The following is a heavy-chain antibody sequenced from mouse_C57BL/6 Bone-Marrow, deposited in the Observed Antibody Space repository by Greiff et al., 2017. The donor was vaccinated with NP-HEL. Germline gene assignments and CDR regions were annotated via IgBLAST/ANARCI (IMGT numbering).Heavy chain of an antibody. CDR3: ARPLRYYGSSYGGWFAY. CDR1: GFTFSDYY. D-gene: IGHD1-1*01. J-gene: IGHJ3*01. CDR2: ISNGGGST. Sequence: EVKVEESGGGLVQPGGSLKLSCAASGFTFSDYYMYWVRQTPEKRLEWVAYISNGGGSTYYPDTVKGRFTISRDNAKNTLYLQMSRLKSEDTAMYYCARPLRYYGSSYGGWFAYWGQGTLVTVSA. V-gene: IGHV5-12*01.